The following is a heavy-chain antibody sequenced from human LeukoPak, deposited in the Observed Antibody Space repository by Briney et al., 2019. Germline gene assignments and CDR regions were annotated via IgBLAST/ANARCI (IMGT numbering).Heavy chain of an antibody. CDR2: IYYTGST. D-gene: IGHD5-24*01. Sequence: SETLSLTCTVSGGSISSGNYYWSWIRQHPGRGLEWIAYIYYTGSTYYKPSLKRRVAISVDTSKNQFSLNLSSVTAADTAVYYCARVVMRSSPDGPRLAFDYWGQGTLVTVSS. V-gene: IGHV4-31*03. J-gene: IGHJ4*02. CDR1: GGSISSGNYY. CDR3: ARVVMRSSPDGPRLAFDY.